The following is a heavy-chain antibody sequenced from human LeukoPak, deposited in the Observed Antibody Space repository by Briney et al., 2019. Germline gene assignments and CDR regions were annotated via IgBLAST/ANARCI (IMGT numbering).Heavy chain of an antibody. CDR2: VDPADGEA. CDR3: VTVGYCTSDNCYVH. J-gene: IGHJ5*02. Sequence: ASVKVSCKASGYTFTDYYMHWVVQAPGKGLEWMGRVDPADGEAAYAQKFQGRVTITADPSRDTAYMELTSLRSEDTAMYYCVTVGYCTSDNCYVHWGQGTLVTVSS. CDR1: GYTFTDYY. V-gene: IGHV1-69-2*01. D-gene: IGHD2-8*01.